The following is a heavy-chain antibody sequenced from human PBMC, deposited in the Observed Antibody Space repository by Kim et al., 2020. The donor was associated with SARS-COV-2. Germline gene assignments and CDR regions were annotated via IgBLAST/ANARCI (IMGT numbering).Heavy chain of an antibody. Sequence: SETLSLTCTVSGGSISSSSYYWGWIRQPPGKGLEWIGSIYYSGSTYYNPSLKSRVTISVDTSKNQFSLKPSSVTAADTAVYYCARHAPYYYDSSGYYSRPHWYFDLWGRGTLVTVSS. V-gene: IGHV4-39*01. D-gene: IGHD3-22*01. J-gene: IGHJ2*01. CDR3: ARHAPYYYDSSGYYSRPHWYFDL. CDR2: IYYSGST. CDR1: GGSISSSSYY.